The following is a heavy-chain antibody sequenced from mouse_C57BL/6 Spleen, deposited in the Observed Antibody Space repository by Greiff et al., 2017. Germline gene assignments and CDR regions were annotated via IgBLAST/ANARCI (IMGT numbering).Heavy chain of an antibody. CDR2: IDPSDSET. Sequence: QVQLKQPGAELVRPGSSVKLSCKASGYTFTSYWMHWVKQRPIQGLEWIGNIDPSDSETHYNQKFKDKATLTVDKSSSTAYMQLSSLTSEDSAVYYCARGLRRGDYYAMDYWGQGTSVTVSS. D-gene: IGHD2-4*01. CDR1: GYTFTSYW. CDR3: ARGLRRGDYYAMDY. V-gene: IGHV1-52*01. J-gene: IGHJ4*01.